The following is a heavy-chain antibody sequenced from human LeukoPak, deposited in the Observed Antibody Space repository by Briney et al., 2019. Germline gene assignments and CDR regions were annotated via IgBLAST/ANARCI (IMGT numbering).Heavy chain of an antibody. CDR2: IYYSGST. Sequence: SETLSLTFTVSGGSISSYYWSWIRQPPGKGLEWIGYIYYSGSTNYNPSLKSRVTISVDTSKNQFSLKLSSVTAADTAVYYCARGWYCSSTSCYPCYMDVWGKGTTVTVSS. V-gene: IGHV4-59*01. CDR1: GGSISSYY. CDR3: ARGWYCSSTSCYPCYMDV. D-gene: IGHD2-2*01. J-gene: IGHJ6*03.